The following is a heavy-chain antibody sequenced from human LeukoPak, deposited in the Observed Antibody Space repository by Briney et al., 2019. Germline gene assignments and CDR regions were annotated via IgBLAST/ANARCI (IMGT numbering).Heavy chain of an antibody. D-gene: IGHD2-15*01. CDR1: GFTFSSYW. CDR2: IKQDGSEK. Sequence: GXXLRLSCAASGFTFSSYWMSWVRQAPGKGLEWVANIKQDGSEKYYVDSVKGRFTISRDNAKNSLYLQMNSLRAEDTAVYYCARVEVVVVAATPFDYWGQGTLVTVSS. J-gene: IGHJ4*02. V-gene: IGHV3-7*01. CDR3: ARVEVVVVAATPFDY.